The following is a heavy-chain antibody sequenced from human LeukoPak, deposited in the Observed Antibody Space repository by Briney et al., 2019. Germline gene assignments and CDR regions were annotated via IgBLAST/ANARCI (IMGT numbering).Heavy chain of an antibody. D-gene: IGHD2-2*01. CDR2: IYLGDSHT. Sequence: GESLKISCKGSGYSFTSYWIAWVRHMPRKGLEWMGIIYLGDSHTMYRQSFQRQVNISVDKSVSAAYLQWSSLKASDTPMYYCASPPTRECSSISCPLSYWGQGTLVTVSS. V-gene: IGHV5-51*01. CDR1: GYSFTSYW. J-gene: IGHJ4*02. CDR3: ASPPTRECSSISCPLSY.